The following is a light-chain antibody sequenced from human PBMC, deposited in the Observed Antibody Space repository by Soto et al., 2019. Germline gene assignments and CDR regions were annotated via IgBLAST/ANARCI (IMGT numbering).Light chain of an antibody. Sequence: NVLTHSPAALSLSKEERATLSCRVSQSVSSYLAWYQHKPGQAPRLLIFRASTGATGIPARFSGSGSGTDFTLTIRSLEPEDFAVYFCQQRSSLPPITFGQGTRLENK. CDR3: QQRSSLPPIT. CDR2: RAS. V-gene: IGKV3-11*01. CDR1: QSVSSY. J-gene: IGKJ5*01.